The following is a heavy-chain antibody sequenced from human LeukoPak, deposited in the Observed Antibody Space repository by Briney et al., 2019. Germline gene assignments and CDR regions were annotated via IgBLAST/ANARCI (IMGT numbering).Heavy chain of an antibody. CDR3: ARQDGGYCSVGSCHNWFDP. Sequence: SETLSLTCTVSGGSISSSTYYWGWIRQPPGKGLEWIGSIYYSGSTNYNPSLKSRVTISVDTSKNQFSLKLSSVTAADTAVYYCARQDGGYCSVGSCHNWFDPWGQGTLVTVSS. D-gene: IGHD2-15*01. J-gene: IGHJ5*02. CDR1: GGSISSSTYY. CDR2: IYYSGST. V-gene: IGHV4-39*01.